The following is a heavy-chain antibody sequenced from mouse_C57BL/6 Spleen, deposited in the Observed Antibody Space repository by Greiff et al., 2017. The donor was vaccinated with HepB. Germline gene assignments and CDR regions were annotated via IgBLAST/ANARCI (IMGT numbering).Heavy chain of an antibody. CDR3: ARMGLRRSLDY. CDR2: ISSGSSTI. CDR1: GFTFSDYG. J-gene: IGHJ2*01. V-gene: IGHV5-17*01. Sequence: EVQVVESGGGLVKPGGSLKLSCAASGFTFSDYGMHWVRQAPEKGLEWVAYISSGSSTIYYADTVKGRFTISRDNAKNTLFLQMTSLRSEDTAMYYCARMGLRRSLDYWGQGTTLTVSS. D-gene: IGHD2-4*01.